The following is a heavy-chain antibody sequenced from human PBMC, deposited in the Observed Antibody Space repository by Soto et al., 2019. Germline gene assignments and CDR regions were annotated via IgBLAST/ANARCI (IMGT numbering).Heavy chain of an antibody. D-gene: IGHD5-18*01. CDR2: IFSNDEK. CDR3: VRINRYSLSAPGLWVPFQH. Sequence: ETLSLTCTVSGGSISNYYWSWVRQPPGKALEWLAHIFSNDEKSYTTSLKSRLTISKDTSESQVVLTMTNMDPVDTATYYCVRINRYSLSAPGLWVPFQHWGQGTLVTVSS. CDR1: GGSISNYYW. J-gene: IGHJ1*01. V-gene: IGHV2-26*01.